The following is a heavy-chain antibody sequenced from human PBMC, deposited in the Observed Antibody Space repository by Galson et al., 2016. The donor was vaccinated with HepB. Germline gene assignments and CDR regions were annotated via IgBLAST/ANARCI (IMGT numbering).Heavy chain of an antibody. CDR1: GFTFSSYA. CDR3: ARADSVFDY. J-gene: IGHJ4*02. Sequence: SLRLSCAASGFTFSSYAMRWVRQAPGKGLEVVSSISRSGDSTDYADSVKGRFTISRDNAKNSLYLQMNSLRAEDTAVYYCARADSVFDYWGQGTLVTVSS. V-gene: IGHV3-23*01. CDR2: ISRSGDST. D-gene: IGHD2-15*01.